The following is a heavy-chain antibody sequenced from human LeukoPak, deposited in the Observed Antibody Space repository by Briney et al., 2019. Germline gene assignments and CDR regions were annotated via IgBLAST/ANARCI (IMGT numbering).Heavy chain of an antibody. CDR1: GFTFSSYG. CDR2: ISYDGSNK. CDR3: AELGITMIGGV. V-gene: IGHV3-30*18. J-gene: IGHJ6*04. D-gene: IGHD3-10*02. Sequence: GSLRLSCAASGFTFSSYGMHWVRQAPGKGLEWVAVISYDGSNKYYADSVKGRFTISRDNSKNTLYLQMNSLRAEDTAVYYCAELGITMIGGVWGKGTTVTISS.